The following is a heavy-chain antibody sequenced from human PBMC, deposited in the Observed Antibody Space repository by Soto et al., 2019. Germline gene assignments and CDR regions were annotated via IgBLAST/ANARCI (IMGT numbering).Heavy chain of an antibody. CDR2: IYYSGST. D-gene: IGHD2-15*01. CDR3: ARGGYCSGGSCYRPGDY. Sequence: SETLSLTCTVSGGSISSYYWSWIRQPPGKGLEWIGYIYYSGSTNYNPSLKSRVTISVDTSKNQFSLKLSSVTAADTAVYYCARGGYCSGGSCYRPGDYWGQGTLVTVS. V-gene: IGHV4-59*01. J-gene: IGHJ4*02. CDR1: GGSISSYY.